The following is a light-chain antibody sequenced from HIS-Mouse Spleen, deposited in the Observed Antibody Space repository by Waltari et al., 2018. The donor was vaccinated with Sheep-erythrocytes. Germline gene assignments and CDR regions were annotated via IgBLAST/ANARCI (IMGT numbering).Light chain of an antibody. J-gene: IGLJ2*01. Sequence: QSALTQPASVSGSPGKSITISCTGTSSDVGSYNLVSWYQQHPGKAPKLMIYEGSKRPAGVSNRFSVSKSGYTASLTISGLQAEDEADYYCCSYAGSSTLVFGGGTKLTVL. CDR3: CSYAGSSTLV. CDR1: SSDVGSYNL. CDR2: EGS. V-gene: IGLV2-23*01.